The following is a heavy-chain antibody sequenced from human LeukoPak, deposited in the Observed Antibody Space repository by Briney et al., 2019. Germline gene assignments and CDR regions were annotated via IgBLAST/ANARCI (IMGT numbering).Heavy chain of an antibody. J-gene: IGHJ4*02. CDR2: ISSNGGST. CDR3: ARGIAVARRYYFDY. CDR1: GFTFSIYA. D-gene: IGHD6-19*01. Sequence: GGSLRLSCAASGFTFSIYAMHWVRQAPGKGLEYVSAISSNGGSTHYANSVKGRFTISRDNSKNTLYLQMGSLRAEDMAVYYCARGIAVARRYYFDYWGQGTLVTVSS. V-gene: IGHV3-64*01.